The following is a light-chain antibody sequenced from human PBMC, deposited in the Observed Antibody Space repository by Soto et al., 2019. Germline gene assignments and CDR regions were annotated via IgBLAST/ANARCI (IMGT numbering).Light chain of an antibody. V-gene: IGKV1-39*01. CDR3: QQSFTKPYT. CDR2: TAA. Sequence: DIQMTQSPSSLSASIGDRVIITCRASQRINYYLNWYQQQPGKAPKLLVSTAASLRSGVPSRFSGSASGTDFALTISSLQPEDFATYYCQQSFTKPYTFGQGTKLEI. CDR1: QRINYY. J-gene: IGKJ2*01.